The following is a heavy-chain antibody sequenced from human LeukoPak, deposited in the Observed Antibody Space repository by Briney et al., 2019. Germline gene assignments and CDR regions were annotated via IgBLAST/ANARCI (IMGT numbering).Heavy chain of an antibody. CDR3: ARRSPAYEFDY. J-gene: IGHJ4*02. V-gene: IGHV1-69*13. CDR1: GGTFSSYA. Sequence: GASVKVSCKASGGTFSSYAISWVRQAPGQGLEWMGGIIPIFGTANYAQKFQGRVTISADESTSTAYMELSSPRSEDTAVYYCARRSPAYEFDYWGQGTLVTVSS. D-gene: IGHD1-26*01. CDR2: IIPIFGTA.